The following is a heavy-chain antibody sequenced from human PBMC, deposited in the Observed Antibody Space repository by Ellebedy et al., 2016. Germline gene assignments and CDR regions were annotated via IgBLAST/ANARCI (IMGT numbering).Heavy chain of an antibody. Sequence: ASVKVSCKASGYTFTSYDINWVRQATGQGLEWMGWISAYNGNTNYAQKLQGRVTMTTDTSTSTAYMELRSLRSDDTAVYYCAREAIVGALLSRAFDIWGQGTMVTVSS. V-gene: IGHV1-18*01. CDR3: AREAIVGALLSRAFDI. CDR1: GYTFTSYD. J-gene: IGHJ3*02. D-gene: IGHD1-26*01. CDR2: ISAYNGNT.